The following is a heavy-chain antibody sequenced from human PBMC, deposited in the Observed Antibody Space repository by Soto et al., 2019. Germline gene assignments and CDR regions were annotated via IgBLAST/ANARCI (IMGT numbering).Heavy chain of an antibody. V-gene: IGHV3-30-3*01. D-gene: IGHD5-12*01. J-gene: IGHJ3*02. CDR1: GFTFGSYA. CDR2: ISYDGSNK. Sequence: QVQLVESGGGVVQPGRSLRLSCAASGFTFGSYAMHWVRQAPGKGLEWVAVISYDGSNKYYADSVKGRFTISRDNSKNTLYLQMNSLRAEDTAVYYCARDLVADAFDIWGQGTMVTVSS. CDR3: ARDLVADAFDI.